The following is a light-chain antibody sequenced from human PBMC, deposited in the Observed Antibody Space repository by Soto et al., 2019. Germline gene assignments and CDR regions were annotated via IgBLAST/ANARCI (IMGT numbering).Light chain of an antibody. CDR3: QQYHSFST. CDR1: QSLDSW. J-gene: IGKJ1*01. Sequence: DIQMTQSPSTLSASVEDRVTITCRASQSLDSWLAWYQQKPVKPPKLLIYKTSILEFGVPSRFSGSGSGTLFTLTISSLQPDDFASYYCQQYHSFSTFGQGTKVEIK. CDR2: KTS. V-gene: IGKV1-5*03.